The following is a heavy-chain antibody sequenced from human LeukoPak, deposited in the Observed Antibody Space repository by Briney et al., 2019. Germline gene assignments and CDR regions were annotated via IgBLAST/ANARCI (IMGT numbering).Heavy chain of an antibody. D-gene: IGHD1-1*01. J-gene: IGHJ4*02. CDR3: ARMRTGTAGYFDY. V-gene: IGHV4-34*01. Sequence: PSETLSLTCAVYGGSFSGYFWSWIRQPPGKGLEWIGEISHSGSTYYNPSLKSRVTISVDRSKNQFSLKLSSVTAADTAVYYCARMRTGTAGYFDYWGQGTLVTVSS. CDR2: ISHSGST. CDR1: GGSFSGYF.